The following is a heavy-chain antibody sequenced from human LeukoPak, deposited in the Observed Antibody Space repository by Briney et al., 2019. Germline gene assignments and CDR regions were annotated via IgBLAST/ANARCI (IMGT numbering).Heavy chain of an antibody. CDR3: VRALGSSSADY. Sequence: GGSLRLSCAASGFTFTHSWMSGVRQAPGKGLEWVANIKQDGSEKYYVDSVEGRFTISRDNAKNSVSLQMNSLRGEDTAVYYCVRALGSSSADYWGQGTLVTVSS. CDR1: GFTFTHSW. V-gene: IGHV3-7*01. J-gene: IGHJ4*02. CDR2: IKQDGSEK. D-gene: IGHD6-6*01.